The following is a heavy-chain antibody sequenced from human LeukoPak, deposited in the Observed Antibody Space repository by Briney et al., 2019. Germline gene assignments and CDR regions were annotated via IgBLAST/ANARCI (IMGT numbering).Heavy chain of an antibody. CDR2: IHSGGST. CDR1: GLVVSRNY. D-gene: IGHD3-16*01. CDR3: ASDPGGNQNGFDI. Sequence: PGGSLRLSCAASGLVVSRNYMSWVRQAPGKGLEWVSVIHSGGSTYYADSVKGRFIIYRDNSKNTLYLQMNSLSSEDTAVYYCASDPGGNQNGFDIWGQGTMVAVSS. J-gene: IGHJ3*02. V-gene: IGHV3-66*01.